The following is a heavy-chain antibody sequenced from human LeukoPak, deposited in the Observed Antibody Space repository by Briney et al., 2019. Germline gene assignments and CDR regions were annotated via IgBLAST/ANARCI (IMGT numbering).Heavy chain of an antibody. J-gene: IGHJ4*02. CDR3: ARAVAGGDRPRLYSGGWYYFDN. V-gene: IGHV4-59*08. Sequence: KPSETLSLTCTVSGGSVSSSYWSWIRQPPGKGLEWIGYISDTGSANYNPSLKGRVTISIHSSPNQFSLELGSVTAADTAMYYCARAVAGGDRPRLYSGGWYYFDNWGQGTLVTVSS. CDR1: GGSVSSSY. CDR2: ISDTGSA. D-gene: IGHD6-19*01.